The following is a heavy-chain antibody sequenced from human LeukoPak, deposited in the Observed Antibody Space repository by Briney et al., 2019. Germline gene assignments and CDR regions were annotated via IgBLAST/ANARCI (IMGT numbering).Heavy chain of an antibody. D-gene: IGHD1-26*01. CDR2: INHSGGT. CDR3: ARHTLVGARNAFDI. V-gene: IGHV4-34*01. CDR1: GGSFSSYY. Sequence: SETLSLTCAVYGGSFSSYYWGWIRQPPGKGLEWIGEINHSGGTNYNPSLKSRVTISVDTPKNQFSLRLSSVTAADTAVYYCARHTLVGARNAFDIWGQGTMVTVSS. J-gene: IGHJ3*02.